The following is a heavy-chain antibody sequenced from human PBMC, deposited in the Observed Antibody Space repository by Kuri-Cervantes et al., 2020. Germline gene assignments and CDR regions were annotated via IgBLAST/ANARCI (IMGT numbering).Heavy chain of an antibody. CDR3: ARVSSGWWLSYDAFDI. Sequence: GESLKISCAASGFTFSSYWMSWVRQAPGKGLEWVANIKQDGSEKYYVDSVKGRFTISRDNSKNTLYLQMNSLRAEDTAVYYCARVSSGWWLSYDAFDIWGQGTMVTVSS. J-gene: IGHJ3*02. CDR1: GFTFSSYW. CDR2: IKQDGSEK. V-gene: IGHV3-7*01. D-gene: IGHD6-19*01.